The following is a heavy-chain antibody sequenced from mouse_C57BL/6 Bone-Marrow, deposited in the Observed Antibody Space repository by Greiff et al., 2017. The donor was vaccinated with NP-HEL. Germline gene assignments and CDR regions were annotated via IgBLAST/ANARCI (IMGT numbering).Heavy chain of an antibody. CDR2: IYPGSGST. CDR1: GYTFTSYW. V-gene: IGHV1-55*01. CDR3: ARSRVVEEWYFDV. Sequence: QVQLQQPGAELVKPGASVKMSCKASGYTFTSYWITWVKQRPGQGLEWIGDIYPGSGSTNYNEKFKSKATLTVVTSSSTAYMQLSSLTSEDSAVYYCARSRVVEEWYFDVWGKGTTVTVSA. J-gene: IGHJ1*03. D-gene: IGHD1-1*01.